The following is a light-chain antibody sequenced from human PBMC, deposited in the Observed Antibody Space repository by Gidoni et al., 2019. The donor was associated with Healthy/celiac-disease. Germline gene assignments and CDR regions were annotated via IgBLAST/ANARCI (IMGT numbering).Light chain of an antibody. CDR3: QQRSNWPLRAIT. CDR2: DAS. V-gene: IGKV3-11*01. J-gene: IGKJ5*01. Sequence: PGERATLSCRASQSVSSYLAWYQQKPGKAPRLLIYDASNSATGIPARFSGSGSGTDFTLTISSLEPEDFAVYYCQQRSNWPLRAITFGQGTRLEIK. CDR1: QSVSSY.